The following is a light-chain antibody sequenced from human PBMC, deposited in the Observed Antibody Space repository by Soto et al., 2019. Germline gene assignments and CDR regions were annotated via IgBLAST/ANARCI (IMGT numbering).Light chain of an antibody. CDR1: QTVHSNY. V-gene: IGKV3-20*01. CDR2: GAS. J-gene: IGKJ1*01. Sequence: EMVLTQSPAILSLSAGERATLSCRASQTVHSNYLAWYQQRPGRAPRLLVYGASRTASGIPDRFSGSGSGTDFTLTITRLEPEDFGVFYCEHYGASPHTFGQGTKVEIK. CDR3: EHYGASPHT.